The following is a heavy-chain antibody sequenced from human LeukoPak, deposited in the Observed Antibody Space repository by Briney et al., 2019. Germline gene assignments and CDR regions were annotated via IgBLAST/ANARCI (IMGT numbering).Heavy chain of an antibody. CDR2: ISAYNGNT. J-gene: IGHJ5*02. V-gene: IGHV1-18*01. Sequence: ASVKVSCKASGYTFTSYGISWVRQAPGQGLEWMGWISAYNGNTNYAQKLQGRVTMTTDTSTSTAYMELRSLRSDDTAVYYCARVTRYCSSTSCSNWFDPWGQGTLVTVSS. CDR1: GYTFTSYG. D-gene: IGHD2-2*01. CDR3: ARVTRYCSSTSCSNWFDP.